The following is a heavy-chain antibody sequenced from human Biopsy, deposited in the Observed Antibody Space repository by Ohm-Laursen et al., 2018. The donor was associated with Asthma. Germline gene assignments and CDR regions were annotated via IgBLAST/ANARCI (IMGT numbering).Heavy chain of an antibody. CDR3: ARDLHPTNHLGELSEGFDY. CDR2: ISYDGSNK. Sequence: SLRLSCTASGFTFGDYCMSWVRQAPGKGLEWVAVISYDGSNKYYADSVKGRFTISRDNSKNTLYLQMNSLRAEDTAVYYCARDLHPTNHLGELSEGFDYWGQGTLVTVSS. J-gene: IGHJ4*02. CDR1: GFTFGDYC. D-gene: IGHD3-16*02. V-gene: IGHV3-30*03.